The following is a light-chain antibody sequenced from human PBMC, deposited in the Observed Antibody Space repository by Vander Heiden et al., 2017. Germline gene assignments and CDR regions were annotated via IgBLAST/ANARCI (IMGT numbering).Light chain of an antibody. J-gene: IGLJ1*01. CDR3: AAWDDSLSGYV. CDR1: SSHIGSNY. CDR2: SNN. V-gene: IGLV1-47*02. Sequence: HSVLIQPPSASGTPGQRATTSGSGSSSHIGSNYVYWYQQLPGTAPKLLIYSNNQRPSGVPDRFSGSKSGTSASLAISGLRSEDEADYYCAAWDDSLSGYVFGTGTKVTVL.